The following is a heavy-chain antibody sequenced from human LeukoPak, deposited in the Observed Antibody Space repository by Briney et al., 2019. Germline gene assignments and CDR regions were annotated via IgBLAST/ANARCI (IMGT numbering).Heavy chain of an antibody. V-gene: IGHV4-59*01. CDR1: GGSISSYC. CDR2: IYYSGST. J-gene: IGHJ3*02. Sequence: PSETLSLTCTVSGGSISSYCWSWIRQPPGKGLEWIGYIYYSGSTNCNPSLKSRVTISVDTSKNQFSLKLSSVTAADTAVYYCARDRDAFDIWGQGTMVTVSS. CDR3: ARDRDAFDI.